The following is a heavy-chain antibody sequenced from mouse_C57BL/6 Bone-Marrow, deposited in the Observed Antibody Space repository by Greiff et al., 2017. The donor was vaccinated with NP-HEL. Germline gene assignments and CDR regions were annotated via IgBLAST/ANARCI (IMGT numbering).Heavy chain of an antibody. CDR2: INPNNGGT. CDR3: APTGLLAY. Sequence: EVQLQQSGPELVKPGASVKISCKASGYTFTDYYMNWVKQSHGKSLEWIGDINPNNGGTSYNQKFKGKATLTVDKSSSTAYMELRSLTSEDSAVYYCAPTGLLAYWGQGTLGTVSA. V-gene: IGHV1-26*01. CDR1: GYTFTDYY. D-gene: IGHD4-1*02. J-gene: IGHJ3*01.